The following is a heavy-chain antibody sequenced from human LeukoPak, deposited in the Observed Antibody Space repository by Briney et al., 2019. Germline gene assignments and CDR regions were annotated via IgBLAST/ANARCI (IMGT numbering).Heavy chain of an antibody. V-gene: IGHV3-7*01. J-gene: IGHJ3*02. D-gene: IGHD1-26*01. Sequence: GGSLRLSCAASGFTFSSYAMTWVRQAPGKGLEWVANIKQDGREKYYVDSVKGRFTISRDNAKNSLYMQMNSLRAEDTAVYYCASGGGATRSGYAFDMWGQGTMVTVSS. CDR2: IKQDGREK. CDR1: GFTFSSYA. CDR3: ASGGGATRSGYAFDM.